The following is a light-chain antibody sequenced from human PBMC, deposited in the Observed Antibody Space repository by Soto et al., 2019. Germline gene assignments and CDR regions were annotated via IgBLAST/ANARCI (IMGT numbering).Light chain of an antibody. CDR3: SSYTIISTYV. J-gene: IGLJ1*01. Sequence: QSVLTQPASVSGSPGQSNTISRTGNSSDVGGYNYVSWYQQHPGEAPKPMIYDVNNRPSGGSNRFTGSKSGNTASLTISGLQAEDEADYYCSSYTIISTYVFGPGTKVTVL. V-gene: IGLV2-14*01. CDR1: SSDVGGYNY. CDR2: DVN.